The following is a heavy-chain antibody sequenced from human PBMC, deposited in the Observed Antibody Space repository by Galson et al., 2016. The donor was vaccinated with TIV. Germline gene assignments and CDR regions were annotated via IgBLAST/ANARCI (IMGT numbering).Heavy chain of an antibody. CDR2: TYCRSRCYY. V-gene: IGHV6-1*01. D-gene: IGHD2-8*01. Sequence: CAISGDSVSSNSAAWNWIRQSPSRGLERLGRTYCRSRCYYDYAVSVKSRITIESDTSKNQFSLQLNSVTAADTAVYYCVRETKRGVWFDPWGQGSLVTVSS. J-gene: IGHJ5*02. CDR3: VRETKRGVWFDP. CDR1: GDSVSSNSAA.